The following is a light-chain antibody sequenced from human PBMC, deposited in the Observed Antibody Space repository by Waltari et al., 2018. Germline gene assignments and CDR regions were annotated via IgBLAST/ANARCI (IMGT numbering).Light chain of an antibody. CDR2: YDD. J-gene: IGLJ2*01. CDR1: SPNIGNNA. V-gene: IGLV1-36*01. CDR3: EAWDDSLNGRV. Sequence: QSGLPSPPPVSEAPRQRLTISSSGSSPNIGNNAVNWYQQFPGKAPKLVIYYDDLLPSGVSDRFSGSKSGTSASLAISGLQSEDEADYYCEAWDDSLNGRVFGGGTKLTVL.